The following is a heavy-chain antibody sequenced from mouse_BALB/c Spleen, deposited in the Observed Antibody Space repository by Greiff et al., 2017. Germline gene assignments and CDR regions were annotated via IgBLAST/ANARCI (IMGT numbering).Heavy chain of an antibody. CDR2: ISYDGSN. Sequence: DVQLQESGPGLVKPSQSLSLTCSVTGYSITSGYYWNWIRQFPGNKLEWMGYISYDGSNNYNPSLKNRISITRDTSKNQFFLKLNSVTTEDTATYYCARSPLDAWFAYWGQGTLVTVSA. CDR1: GYSITSGYY. V-gene: IGHV3-6*02. J-gene: IGHJ3*01. CDR3: ARSPLDAWFAY.